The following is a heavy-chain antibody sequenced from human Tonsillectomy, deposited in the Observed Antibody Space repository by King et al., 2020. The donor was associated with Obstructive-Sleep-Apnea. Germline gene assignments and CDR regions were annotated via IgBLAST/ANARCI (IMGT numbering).Heavy chain of an antibody. J-gene: IGHJ4*02. CDR3: ARAGMYYYGSGSYYNPPFDY. D-gene: IGHD3-10*01. Sequence: VQLQQWGAGLLKPSETLSLTCAVYGGSFSGYYWSWSRQPPGKGLEWIGEINHSGSTNYKPSLKSRVTITVDTAKNQFSLKLSSVTAADTAVYYCARAGMYYYGSGSYYNPPFDYWGQGTLVTVSS. V-gene: IGHV4-34*01. CDR1: GGSFSGYY. CDR2: INHSGST.